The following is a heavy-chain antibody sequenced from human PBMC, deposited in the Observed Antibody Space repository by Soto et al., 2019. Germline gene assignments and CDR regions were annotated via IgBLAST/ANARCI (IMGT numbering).Heavy chain of an antibody. CDR3: ARDRVVTPLGRGRGYWFDP. CDR2: ISAYNGNT. CDR1: GYTFTSYG. D-gene: IGHD2-21*02. J-gene: IGHJ5*02. Sequence: QVQLVQSGAEVKKPGASVKVSCKASGYTFTSYGISWVRQAPGQGLEWMGWISAYNGNTNYAQKLQGRVTMTTDTATSTAYMELRSLRSDDTAVYYCARDRVVTPLGRGRGYWFDPWGQGTLVTVSS. V-gene: IGHV1-18*01.